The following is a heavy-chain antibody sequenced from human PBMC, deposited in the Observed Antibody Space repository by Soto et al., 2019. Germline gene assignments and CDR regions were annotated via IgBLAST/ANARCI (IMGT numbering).Heavy chain of an antibody. Sequence: EVQLVESGGGLVQPGGSLRLSCAASGFTFSSNWMSWVREAPGKGLEWVANIKQDGSEKYNVDSVKGRFTISRDNAKNSLYMQMNSLRAEDTAVYYCARENGYISSWSSGYFDYWGQGTLVTVSS. D-gene: IGHD6-13*01. CDR2: IKQDGSEK. J-gene: IGHJ4*02. CDR1: GFTFSSNW. CDR3: ARENGYISSWSSGYFDY. V-gene: IGHV3-7*04.